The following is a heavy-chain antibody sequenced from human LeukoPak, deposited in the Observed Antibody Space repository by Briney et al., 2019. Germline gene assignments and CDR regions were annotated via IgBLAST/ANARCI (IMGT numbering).Heavy chain of an antibody. V-gene: IGHV3-11*01. CDR2: ISSSGSTI. J-gene: IGHJ4*02. D-gene: IGHD3-16*01. CDR1: GFTFSHYY. CDR3: ARDLGRYWVDY. Sequence: GGSLRLSCAASGFTFSHYYMSWIRQAPGKGLEGVSYISSSGSTIYYADSVKGRFTISRENAKNSLYLQMNSLRAEDTAVYYCARDLGRYWVDYWGQGTLVTVSS.